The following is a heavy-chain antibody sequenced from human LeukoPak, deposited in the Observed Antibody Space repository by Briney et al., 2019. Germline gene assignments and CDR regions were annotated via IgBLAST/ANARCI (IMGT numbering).Heavy chain of an antibody. J-gene: IGHJ2*01. Sequence: SETLSLTCAVYGESFSGYYWSWIRQPPGKGRQWIGEINHSGSTNYNPSLKSRVTISVDTSKTQFSMKLSSVTAADTTVYYCARGVQYSSNWYFDLWGRGTLVTVSS. CDR2: INHSGST. CDR3: ARGVQYSSNWYFDL. CDR1: GESFSGYY. V-gene: IGHV4-34*01. D-gene: IGHD6-13*01.